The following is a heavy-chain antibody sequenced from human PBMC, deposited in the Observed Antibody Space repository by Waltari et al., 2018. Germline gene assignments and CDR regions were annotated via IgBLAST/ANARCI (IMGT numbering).Heavy chain of an antibody. V-gene: IGHV1-69*08. CDR2: MIPIIGTA. CDR1: GGTFSSYA. D-gene: IGHD2-21*01. CDR3: AREQDCGGDCYLGWGYGMDV. Sequence: QVQLVQSGAEVKKPGSSVKVSCKASGGTFSSYAISWVRQAPGQGLEWMGRMIPIIGTANSARKVQGRVTITADKSTSTAYMELSSLRSEDTAVYYCAREQDCGGDCYLGWGYGMDVWGQGTTVTVSS. J-gene: IGHJ6*02.